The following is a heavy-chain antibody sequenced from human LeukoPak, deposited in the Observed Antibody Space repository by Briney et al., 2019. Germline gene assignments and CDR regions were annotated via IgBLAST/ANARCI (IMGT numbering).Heavy chain of an antibody. CDR2: IYYSGSS. V-gene: IGHV4-39*01. Sequence: SETLSLTCSVSGGSIRSSSYYWGWIRQPPGMGLEWIGTIYYSGSSYYNPSLESRVTISVDTSKNLFSLKLISVTAADTAVYYCATLSSGYPSWFDPWGQGTLVTVSS. CDR1: GGSIRSSSYY. D-gene: IGHD3-22*01. J-gene: IGHJ5*02. CDR3: ATLSSGYPSWFDP.